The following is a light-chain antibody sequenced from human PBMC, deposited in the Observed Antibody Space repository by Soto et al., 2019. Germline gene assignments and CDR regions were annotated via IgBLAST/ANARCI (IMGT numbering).Light chain of an antibody. V-gene: IGKV3-20*01. J-gene: IGKJ1*01. CDR3: QQYGTSPRT. CDR1: QSVHNN. Sequence: EIFMTQSPSTLSVSPGERATLSCRASQSVHNNLAWYQQKPGQAPRLLIYGASSRATGIPDRFSGSGSGTDFTLTISRLEPEDFAVYYCQQYGTSPRTFGQGTKVDIK. CDR2: GAS.